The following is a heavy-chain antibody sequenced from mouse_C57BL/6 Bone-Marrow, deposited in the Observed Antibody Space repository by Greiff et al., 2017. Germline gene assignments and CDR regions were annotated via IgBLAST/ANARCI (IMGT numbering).Heavy chain of an antibody. V-gene: IGHV5-6*02. CDR1: GFTFSSYG. Sequence: EVMLVESGGDLVKPGGSLKLSCAASGFTFSSYGMSWVRQTPDKRLEWVATISSGGSYTDYPDSVKGRFTISRDNAKNTLYLQMSSLKSEDTAMYYCASRGYDYYARDYWGQGTSVTVSS. D-gene: IGHD2-10*02. CDR3: ASRGYDYYARDY. J-gene: IGHJ4*01. CDR2: ISSGGSYT.